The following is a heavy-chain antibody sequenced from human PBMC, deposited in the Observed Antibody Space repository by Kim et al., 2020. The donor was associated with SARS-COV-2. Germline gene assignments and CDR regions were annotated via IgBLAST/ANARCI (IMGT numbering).Heavy chain of an antibody. V-gene: IGHV4-39*01. Sequence: SETLSLTCTVSGGSISSSSYYWGWIRQPPGKGLEWTGSIYYSGSTYYNPSLNSRVPISVDTSKNQFSLKLSSVTAADTAVYYCARLGYDYVWGSYPYWGQGALVTVSS. D-gene: IGHD3-16*02. CDR2: IYYSGST. CDR1: GGSISSSSYY. CDR3: ARLGYDYVWGSYPY. J-gene: IGHJ4*02.